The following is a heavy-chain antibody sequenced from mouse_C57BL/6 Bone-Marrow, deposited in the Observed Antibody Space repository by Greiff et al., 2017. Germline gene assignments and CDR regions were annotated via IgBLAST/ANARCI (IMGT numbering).Heavy chain of an antibody. CDR3: ARVYGSSSPWFAY. Sequence: QVQLQQSGAELARPGASVKLSCKASGYTFTSYGISWVKQRTGQGLEWIGEIYPRSGNTYYNEKFKGKATLTADKSSSTAYMELRSLTSEDSAVYFGARVYGSSSPWFAYWGQGTLVTVSA. D-gene: IGHD1-1*01. CDR2: IYPRSGNT. CDR1: GYTFTSYG. J-gene: IGHJ3*01. V-gene: IGHV1-81*01.